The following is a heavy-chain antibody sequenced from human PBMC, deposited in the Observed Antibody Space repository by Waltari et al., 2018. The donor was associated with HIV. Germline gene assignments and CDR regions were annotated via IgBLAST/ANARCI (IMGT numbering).Heavy chain of an antibody. Sequence: QVQVVESGGGVVQPGTSLRLSCEASGFSFSDSGMHWVRQAPGKGLEWVAVIWFDGGKKVFADSVKGRFTISRDNSKNTVELHMNSVTAEDTAVYYYARASPEGGYLDYWGQGTLVTVSS. CDR2: IWFDGGKK. J-gene: IGHJ4*02. V-gene: IGHV3-33*01. D-gene: IGHD2-15*01. CDR3: ARASPEGGYLDY. CDR1: GFSFSDSG.